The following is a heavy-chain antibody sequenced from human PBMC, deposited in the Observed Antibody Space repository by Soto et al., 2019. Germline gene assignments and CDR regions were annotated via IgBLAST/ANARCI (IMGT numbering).Heavy chain of an antibody. J-gene: IGHJ6*02. D-gene: IGHD3-3*01. CDR1: GGSFSGYY. Sequence: ETLSLTCAVYGGSFSGYYWSWIRQPPGKGLEWIGEINHSGSTNYNPSLKSRVTISVDTSKNQFSLKLSSVTAADTAVYYCARNGSYYDFWSGYYFGGGMDVWGQGTTVTV. CDR2: INHSGST. V-gene: IGHV4-34*01. CDR3: ARNGSYYDFWSGYYFGGGMDV.